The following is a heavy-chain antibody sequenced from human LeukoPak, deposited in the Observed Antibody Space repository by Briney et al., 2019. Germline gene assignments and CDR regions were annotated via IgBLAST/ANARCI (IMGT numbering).Heavy chain of an antibody. CDR2: IYPGDSDT. CDR3: ARHADHCSSTSCAYAEYFQH. CDR1: GYSFTSYW. Sequence: PGESLKISCKGSGYSFTSYWIGWVRQMPGKGLEWMGIIYPGDSDTRYSPSFQGQVTISADKSISTAYLQWSSLKASDTAMYYCARHADHCSSTSCAYAEYFQHWGQGTLVTVSS. V-gene: IGHV5-51*01. D-gene: IGHD2-2*01. J-gene: IGHJ1*01.